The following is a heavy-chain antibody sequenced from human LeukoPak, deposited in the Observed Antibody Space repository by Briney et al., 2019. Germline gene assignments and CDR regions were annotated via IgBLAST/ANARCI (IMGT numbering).Heavy chain of an antibody. CDR3: AKGSGGSGSFYNHIVC. V-gene: IGHV3-30*18. CDR1: GLSFNSCG. D-gene: IGHD3-10*01. J-gene: IGHJ4*01. CDR2: ISSDGSNK. Sequence: PGRSVRLSCAASGLSFNSCGMHWASQAPGKGLEWVAVISSDGSNKYYADSVKGRFTISRDNSKNTLSLQMNSLRTEDTAVFYCAKGSGGSGSFYNHIVCWGQRTPLTVSS.